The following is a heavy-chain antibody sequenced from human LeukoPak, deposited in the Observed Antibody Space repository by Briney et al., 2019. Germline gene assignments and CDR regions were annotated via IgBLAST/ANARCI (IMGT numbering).Heavy chain of an antibody. CDR2: ISGSGGNT. CDR3: AKGQSSTSSKWFDP. Sequence: PGGSLRLSCAASGFTFSSYAMSWVRQAPGKGPEWVSTISGSGGNTYYADSVKGRFTISRDNSENTLYLQMHSPRAEDAALYYCAKGQSSTSSKWFDPWGQGTLVTVSS. D-gene: IGHD6-6*01. J-gene: IGHJ5*02. V-gene: IGHV3-23*01. CDR1: GFTFSSYA.